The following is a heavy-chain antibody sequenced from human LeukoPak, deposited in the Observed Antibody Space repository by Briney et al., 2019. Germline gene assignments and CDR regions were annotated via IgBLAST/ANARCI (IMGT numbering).Heavy chain of an antibody. Sequence: PGGSLRLSCAASGFSFSDYSMNWVRQAPGKGLELVSSISSRGNYIYYADSVKGRFTISRDNAKNSLYLQMNSLRAEDTAVYYCARLYYYDSSGYQYGYYMDVWGKGTTVTVSS. D-gene: IGHD3-22*01. CDR3: ARLYYYDSSGYQYGYYMDV. CDR2: ISSRGNYI. V-gene: IGHV3-21*04. CDR1: GFSFSDYS. J-gene: IGHJ6*03.